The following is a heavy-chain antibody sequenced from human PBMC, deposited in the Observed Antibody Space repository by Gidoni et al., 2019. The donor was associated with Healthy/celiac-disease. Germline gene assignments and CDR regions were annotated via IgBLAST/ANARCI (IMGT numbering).Heavy chain of an antibody. Sequence: EVQLVQSGAEVTKPGASLQLSCTGPGYSLTSYWIGWVRQMPGKGLEWMGIIYPGGSDTRYSPTFQGQVTISADKAISTSYLQWSSLKASDTAMYYCARSSSGHTPDWFDPWGQGTLVTVSS. D-gene: IGHD3-22*01. CDR2: IYPGGSDT. V-gene: IGHV5-51*01. J-gene: IGHJ5*02. CDR3: ARSSSGHTPDWFDP. CDR1: GYSLTSYW.